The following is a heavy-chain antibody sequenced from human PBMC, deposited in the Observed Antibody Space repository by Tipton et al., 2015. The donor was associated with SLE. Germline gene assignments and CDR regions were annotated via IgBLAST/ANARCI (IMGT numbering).Heavy chain of an antibody. CDR1: GGSISSYY. V-gene: IGHV4-59*01. D-gene: IGHD1-1*01. CDR3: ARGGELEN. CDR2: IHYSGST. J-gene: IGHJ1*01. Sequence: TLSLTCTVSGGSISSYYWSWIRQPPGKGLEWIGYIHYSGSTKYNPSLKSRVTISADTSKNQFSLKLSSVTAADTAVYYCARGGELENWGQGTLVTVSS.